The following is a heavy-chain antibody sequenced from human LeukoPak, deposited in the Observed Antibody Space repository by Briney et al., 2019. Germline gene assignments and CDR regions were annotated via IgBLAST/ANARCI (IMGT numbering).Heavy chain of an antibody. CDR2: IKADGSIE. V-gene: IGHV3-7*01. Sequence: GGSLRLSCAASGFAFSKYWMSWVRQAPGKGLEWVSNIKADGSIEDYADSVKGRFTVSRDNAKNPLYLQMNSLRVEDAVVYYCVSRQLGPPWGQGDLGTVSS. CDR1: GFAFSKYW. CDR3: VSRQLGPP. D-gene: IGHD1-26*01. J-gene: IGHJ5*02.